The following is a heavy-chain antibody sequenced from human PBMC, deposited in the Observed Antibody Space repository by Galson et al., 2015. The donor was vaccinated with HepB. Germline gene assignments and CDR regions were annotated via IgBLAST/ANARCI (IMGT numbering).Heavy chain of an antibody. Sequence: SLRLSCAASGFTFSSFSMNWVRQAPGKGLEWVSYISSSSSTIYYADSVKGRFTISRDNAKKSLYLQMNSLRAEDTAVYYCARESPRRHAFGIWGQGTMVTVSS. D-gene: IGHD5-24*01. CDR2: ISSSSSTI. V-gene: IGHV3-48*01. CDR1: GFTFSSFS. J-gene: IGHJ3*02. CDR3: ARESPRRHAFGI.